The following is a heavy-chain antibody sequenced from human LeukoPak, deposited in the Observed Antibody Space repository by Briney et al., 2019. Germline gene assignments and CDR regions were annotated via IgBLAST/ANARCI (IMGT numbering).Heavy chain of an antibody. V-gene: IGHV4-34*01. CDR1: GGSFSGYY. Sequence: SETLSLTCAVYGGSFSGYYWSWIRQPPGKGLEWIGEINHSGSTNYNPSLKSRVTISVDTSKNHFSLKLSSVTAADTAVYYCAREGSTSRPIDYWGQGTLVTVSS. J-gene: IGHJ4*02. D-gene: IGHD2-2*01. CDR3: AREGSTSRPIDY. CDR2: INHSGST.